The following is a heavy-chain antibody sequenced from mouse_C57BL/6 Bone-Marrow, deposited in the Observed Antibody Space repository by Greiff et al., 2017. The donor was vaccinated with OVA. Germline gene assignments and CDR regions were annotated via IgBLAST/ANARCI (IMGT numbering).Heavy chain of an antibody. J-gene: IGHJ2*01. Sequence: QVQLQQPGAELVRPGTSVKLSCKASGYTFTSYWMHWVKQRPGQGLEWIGVIDPSDSYTNYNQKFKGKATVTVDTSSSTAYMQLSSLTSEDSAVYYCARVKGYWGQGTTLTVSS. V-gene: IGHV1-59*01. CDR3: ARVKGY. CDR2: IDPSDSYT. CDR1: GYTFTSYW.